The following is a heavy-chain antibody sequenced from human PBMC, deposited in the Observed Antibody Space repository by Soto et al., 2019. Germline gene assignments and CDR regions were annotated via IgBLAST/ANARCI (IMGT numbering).Heavy chain of an antibody. CDR3: ARQLIY. J-gene: IGHJ4*02. D-gene: IGHD6-13*01. V-gene: IGHV4-59*08. CDR1: GGSISSSY. CDR2: IYDSGST. Sequence: QVQLQESGPGLVKPSETLSLTCTVSGGSISSSYWSWIRQPPGKGLEWIGYIYDSGSTYYNSSPKSPVTTSVDTSKNQFSLKLISVPAADTAVYYCARQLIYSGQGTPVTVSS.